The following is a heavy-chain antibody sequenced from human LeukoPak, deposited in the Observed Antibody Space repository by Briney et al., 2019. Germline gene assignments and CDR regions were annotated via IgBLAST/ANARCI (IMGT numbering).Heavy chain of an antibody. Sequence: PGRSLRLSCAASGFTFSSYGMHWVRQAPGKGLEWVAVISYDGSNKYYADSVKGRFTISRDNSKNTLYLQMNSLRAEDTAVYYCAKDIAVADDAMNYYGMDVWGQGTTVTVSS. CDR1: GFTFSSYG. J-gene: IGHJ6*02. CDR3: AKDIAVADDAMNYYGMDV. V-gene: IGHV3-30*18. CDR2: ISYDGSNK. D-gene: IGHD6-19*01.